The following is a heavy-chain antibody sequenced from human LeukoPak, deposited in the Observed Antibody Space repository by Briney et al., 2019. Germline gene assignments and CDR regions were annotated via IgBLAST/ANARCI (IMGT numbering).Heavy chain of an antibody. V-gene: IGHV4-38-2*01. D-gene: IGHD6-19*01. J-gene: IGHJ6*03. CDR3: ARAVAGFYYYYYYMDV. Sequence: SETLSLTCAVSGYSISSGYYWGWIRQPPGKGLEWIGEINHSGSTNYNPSLKSRVTISVDTSKNQFSLKLSSVTAADTAVYYCARAVAGFYYYYYYMDVWGKGTTVTVSS. CDR2: INHSGST. CDR1: GYSISSGYY.